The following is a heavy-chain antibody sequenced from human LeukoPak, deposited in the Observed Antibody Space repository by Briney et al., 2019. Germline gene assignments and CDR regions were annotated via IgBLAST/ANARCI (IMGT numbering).Heavy chain of an antibody. V-gene: IGHV1-18*01. J-gene: IGHJ4*02. CDR2: ISAYNGNT. D-gene: IGHD2-2*01. CDR1: GYTFTSYG. Sequence: GASVKVSCKASGYTFTSYGISWVRPAPGQGREWMGWISAYNGNTNYAQKLQGRVTMTTDTSTSTAYMELRSLRSDDTAVYYCATSGGRYCSSTSCYYGYWGQGTLVTVSS. CDR3: ATSGGRYCSSTSCYYGY.